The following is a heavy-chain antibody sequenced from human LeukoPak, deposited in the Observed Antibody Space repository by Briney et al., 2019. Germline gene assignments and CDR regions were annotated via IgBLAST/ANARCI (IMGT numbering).Heavy chain of an antibody. Sequence: ASVRVSRKASGYTFTGYYIHWVRQAPGQGLEWMGRINPNSGGTKYAQKFQGRVAMTRDTSISSAYMELSRLRFDDTAVYFCAGGDGLGMGNYWGQGTLVTVSS. CDR3: AGGDGLGMGNY. CDR1: GYTFTGYY. J-gene: IGHJ4*02. D-gene: IGHD7-27*01. CDR2: INPNSGGT. V-gene: IGHV1-2*06.